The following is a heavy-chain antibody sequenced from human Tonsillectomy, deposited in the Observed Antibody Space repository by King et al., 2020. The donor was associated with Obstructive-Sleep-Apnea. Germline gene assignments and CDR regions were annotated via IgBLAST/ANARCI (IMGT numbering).Heavy chain of an antibody. V-gene: IGHV1-58*02. Sequence: QLVESGPEVMEPGTSVKVPCRASGFTFSSSTMHWVRQARGQRLEGIGGVVVGSGNTNYAQKVQERVTITRDMSTRTTYMELSSLRSEDTAVFYCAAEITGTEAFDIWGQGTVVTVSS. J-gene: IGHJ3*02. CDR3: AAEITGTEAFDI. CDR1: GFTFSSST. CDR2: VVVGSGNT. D-gene: IGHD1-20*01.